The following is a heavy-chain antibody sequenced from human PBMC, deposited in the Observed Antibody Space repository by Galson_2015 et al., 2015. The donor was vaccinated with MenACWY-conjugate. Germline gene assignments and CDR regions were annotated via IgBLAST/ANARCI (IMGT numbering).Heavy chain of an antibody. V-gene: IGHV3-30*18. Sequence: SMRLSCAASGFTFSSYWMHWVRHAPGKGLEWAAVISCDGNAKYYADSVKGRFTISRDNSKNTQYLQMNSLRAEDTAVYYCAKDNRQWLAEYYFNYWGQGTLVTVSS. CDR1: GFTFSSYW. D-gene: IGHD6-19*01. J-gene: IGHJ4*02. CDR2: ISCDGNAK. CDR3: AKDNRQWLAEYYFNY.